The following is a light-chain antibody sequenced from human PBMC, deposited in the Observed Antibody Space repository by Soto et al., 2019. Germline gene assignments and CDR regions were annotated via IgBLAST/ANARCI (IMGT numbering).Light chain of an antibody. CDR2: EVT. CDR3: CSYAGTNNYV. Sequence: QSALTQPASVSGSPGQSITISCTGATSNIGTFYLVSWYQQHPGRAPKLMIYEVTKRPSGVSDRFSGSKSGNTASLTISGLQANDEADYYCCSYAGTNNYVFGTGTKVTVL. J-gene: IGLJ1*01. V-gene: IGLV2-23*02. CDR1: TSNIGTFYL.